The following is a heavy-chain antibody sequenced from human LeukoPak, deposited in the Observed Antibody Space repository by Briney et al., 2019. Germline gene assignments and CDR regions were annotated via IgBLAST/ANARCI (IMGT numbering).Heavy chain of an antibody. V-gene: IGHV3-23*01. D-gene: IGHD6-19*01. CDR2: ISGSGGST. J-gene: IGHJ1*01. CDR3: ASPPGYSSGWYEGPEYFQH. CDR1: GFTFSSYA. Sequence: GGSLRLSCAASGFTFSSYAMSWVRQAPGKGLEWVSAISGSGGSTYYADSVKGRFTISRDSSKNTLYLQMNSLRAEDTAVYYCASPPGYSSGWYEGPEYFQHWGQGTLVTVSS.